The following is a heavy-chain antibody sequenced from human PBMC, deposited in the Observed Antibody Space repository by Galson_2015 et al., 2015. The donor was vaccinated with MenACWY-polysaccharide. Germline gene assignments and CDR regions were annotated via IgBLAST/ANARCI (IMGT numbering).Heavy chain of an antibody. Sequence: SLRLSCATSGFIFADYAMAWFRQAPGKGLEWIGFIRTNADGGATNYAASVRGRFTISRDDSRSIAYLEMNSLITEDTAVYFCTRDRPFDYWGQGTLVSVSS. CDR2: IRTNADGGAT. CDR3: TRDRPFDY. CDR1: GFIFADYA. V-gene: IGHV3-49*03. J-gene: IGHJ4*02.